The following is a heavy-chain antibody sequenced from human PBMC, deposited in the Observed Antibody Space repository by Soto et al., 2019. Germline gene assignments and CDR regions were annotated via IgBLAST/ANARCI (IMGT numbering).Heavy chain of an antibody. D-gene: IGHD3-22*01. CDR3: AGATYYYDSSGYPPGYYYYGMDV. Sequence: QVQLQESGPGLVKPSETLSLTCTVSGGSISSYYWSWIRQPAGKGLEWIGRIYTSGSTNYNPSLKSRVPMSVDTSKNQFSLKLSSVTAADTAVYYCAGATYYYDSSGYPPGYYYYGMDVWGQGTTVTVSS. CDR2: IYTSGST. CDR1: GGSISSYY. V-gene: IGHV4-4*07. J-gene: IGHJ6*02.